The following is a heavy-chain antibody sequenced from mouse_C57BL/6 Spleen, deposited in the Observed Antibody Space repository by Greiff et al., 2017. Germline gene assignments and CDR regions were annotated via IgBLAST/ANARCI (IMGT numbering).Heavy chain of an antibody. J-gene: IGHJ1*03. CDR3: TAERYFDV. V-gene: IGHV1-15*01. Sequence: QVQLKESGAELVRPGASVTLSCKASGYTFTDYEMHWMKQTPVHGLEWIGAIDPETGGTAYNQKFKGKAILTADKSSSTAYMELRSLTSEDSAVYYCTAERYFDVWGTGTTVTVSS. CDR2: IDPETGGT. CDR1: GYTFTDYE.